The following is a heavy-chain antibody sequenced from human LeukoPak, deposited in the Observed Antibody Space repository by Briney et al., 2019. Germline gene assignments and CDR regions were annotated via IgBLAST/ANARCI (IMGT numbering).Heavy chain of an antibody. Sequence: ASVKVSCKASEYTFTGYYMHWVRQAPGQGLEWMGWINPNSGGTNYAQKFQGRVTMTRDTSISTAYMELSRLRSDDTAVYYCARGTLDGSKGYYYYYMDVWGKGTTVTVSS. J-gene: IGHJ6*03. CDR1: EYTFTGYY. V-gene: IGHV1-2*02. D-gene: IGHD4-11*01. CDR2: INPNSGGT. CDR3: ARGTLDGSKGYYYYYMDV.